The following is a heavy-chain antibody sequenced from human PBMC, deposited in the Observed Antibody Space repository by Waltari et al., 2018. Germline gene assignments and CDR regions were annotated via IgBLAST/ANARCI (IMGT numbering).Heavy chain of an antibody. V-gene: IGHV4-39*07. CDR3: ARDYYDSSGYYARAFDI. CDR1: GGSISSSSYY. CDR2: IYYSGST. Sequence: QLQLQESGPGLVKPSETLSLTCTVSGGSISSSSYYWGWIRQPPGKGLEWIGSIYYSGSTYSNPSLKSRVTISVDTSKNQFSLKLSSVTAADTAVYYCARDYYDSSGYYARAFDIWGQGTMVTVSS. J-gene: IGHJ3*02. D-gene: IGHD3-22*01.